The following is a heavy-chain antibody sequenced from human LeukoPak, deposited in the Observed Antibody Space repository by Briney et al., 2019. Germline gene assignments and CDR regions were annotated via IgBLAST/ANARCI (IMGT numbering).Heavy chain of an antibody. CDR3: ARRPYYYDSSGYGYYYYGMDV. V-gene: IGHV5-51*01. CDR2: IYPGDSDT. J-gene: IGHJ6*02. Sequence: GESLKISCKGSGYSFTSYWIGWVRQMPGKGLEWRGIIYPGDSDTRYSPSFQGQVTISADKSIRTAYLQWSSLKASDTAMYYCARRPYYYDSSGYGYYYYGMDVWGQGTTVTVSS. CDR1: GYSFTSYW. D-gene: IGHD3-22*01.